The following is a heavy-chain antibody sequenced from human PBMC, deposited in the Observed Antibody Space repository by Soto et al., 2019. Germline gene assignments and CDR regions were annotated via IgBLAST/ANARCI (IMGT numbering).Heavy chain of an antibody. CDR2: ISSSSSYI. V-gene: IGHV3-21*01. D-gene: IGHD1-26*01. Sequence: GGSLRLSCAASGFTFSSYSMNWVRQAPGKGLEWVSSISSSSSYIYYADSVKGRFTISRDNAKNSLYLQMNSLRAEDTAVYYCARDLEGWGSGSPDYWGQGTLVTVSS. CDR3: ARDLEGWGSGSPDY. CDR1: GFTFSSYS. J-gene: IGHJ4*02.